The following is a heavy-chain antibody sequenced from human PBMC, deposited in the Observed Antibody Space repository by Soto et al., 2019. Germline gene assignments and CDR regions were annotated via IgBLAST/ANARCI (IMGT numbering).Heavy chain of an antibody. CDR2: INTDGSIT. CDR1: GLIFSNYK. V-gene: IGHV3-74*01. J-gene: IGHJ4*02. Sequence: EVQLVESGGGLVQPGGSLRLSCAASGLIFSNYKMHWVRQAPGKGLEWVSRINTDGSITDYADSVKGRFIVSRDNPKSTLYLQMNSLRVEDTAVYYCARDTDGLHYWGQGTLVTVSS. CDR3: ARDTDGLHY.